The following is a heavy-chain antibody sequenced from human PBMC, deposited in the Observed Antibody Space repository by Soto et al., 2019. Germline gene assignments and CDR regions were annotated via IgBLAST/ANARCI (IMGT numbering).Heavy chain of an antibody. J-gene: IGHJ4*02. V-gene: IGHV3-30*03. Sequence: QVQLVESGGGVVQPGRSLRLSCAASGFTFSSYGMHWVRQAPGKGLEWVAVISYDGSNKYYADSVKGRFTISRDNSKNTLYLQMNSLRAEDTAVYYSASDYYDSSGYGTGDYWGQRTLVTVSS. CDR2: ISYDGSNK. CDR1: GFTFSSYG. CDR3: ASDYYDSSGYGTGDY. D-gene: IGHD3-22*01.